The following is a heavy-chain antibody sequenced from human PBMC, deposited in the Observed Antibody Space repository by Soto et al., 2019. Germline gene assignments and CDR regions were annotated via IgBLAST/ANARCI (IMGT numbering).Heavy chain of an antibody. CDR2: ISNSGRT. V-gene: IGHV4-59*01. CDR3: ARVRDCSGGTCSSWWFDP. CDR1: GGSISSYY. Sequence: QVQLQESGPGLVKPSETLSLTCTVSGGSISSYYWSWIRQPPGKGLEWLGHISNSGRTNYNPSLESRVTIAVETSESQLSLKLSSVTAADTAVYYCARVRDCSGGTCSSWWFDPWGQGTLVTVSS. J-gene: IGHJ5*02. D-gene: IGHD2-15*01.